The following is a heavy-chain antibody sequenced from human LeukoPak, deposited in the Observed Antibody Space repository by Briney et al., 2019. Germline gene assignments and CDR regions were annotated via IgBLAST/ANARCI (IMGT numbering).Heavy chain of an antibody. CDR2: INPNSGGT. D-gene: IGHD6-19*01. J-gene: IGHJ4*02. CDR3: ARAQWLLDY. CDR1: GGTFSSYA. V-gene: IGHV1-2*02. Sequence: ASVKVSCKASGGTFSSYAISWVRQAPGQGLEWMGWINPNSGGTNYAQKFQGRVTMTRDTSISTAYMELSRLRSDDTAVYYCARAQWLLDYWGQGTLVTVSS.